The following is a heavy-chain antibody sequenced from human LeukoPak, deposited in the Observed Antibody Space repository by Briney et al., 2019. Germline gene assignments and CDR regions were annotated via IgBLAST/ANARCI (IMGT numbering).Heavy chain of an antibody. V-gene: IGHV3-74*01. D-gene: IGHD1-14*01. CDR3: AALDNGRDY. Sequence: GGSLRLSCAASGFTFSSYWMHWIRHAPGKGLVWVSRIKRDGSSPAYADSVKGRFTISRDNAKNTLYLQMNSLRAEDTAVYYCAALDNGRDYWGQETLVTVSS. J-gene: IGHJ4*02. CDR2: IKRDGSSP. CDR1: GFTFSSYW.